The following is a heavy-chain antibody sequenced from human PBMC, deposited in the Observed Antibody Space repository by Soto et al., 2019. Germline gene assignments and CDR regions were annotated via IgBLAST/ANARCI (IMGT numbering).Heavy chain of an antibody. CDR3: AIVSDRHYAMDV. V-gene: IGHV3-30*03. CDR1: GFTFNTYG. J-gene: IGHJ6*02. Sequence: QVQLVESGGGVVRPGGSLRQSCAASGFTFNTYGMHWVREAPGEGLVWVAVIAYDGTNKYYRDSVKGRFTVSRAKSKNTLYLLMNSLRPEDTAVYDCAIVSDRHYAMDVWGQGTTVTVAS. CDR2: IAYDGTNK.